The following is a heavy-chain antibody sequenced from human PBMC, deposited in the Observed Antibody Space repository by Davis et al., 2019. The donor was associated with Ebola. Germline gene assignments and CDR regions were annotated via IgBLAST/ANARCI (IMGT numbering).Heavy chain of an antibody. CDR2: IYSGGST. D-gene: IGHD6-19*01. CDR1: GFTFSSYA. J-gene: IGHJ4*02. Sequence: PGESLKISCAASGFTFSSYAMSWVRQAPGKGLEWVSVIYSGGSTYYADSVKGRFTISRDNSKNTLYLQMNSLRAEDTAVYYCAVAVLYYFDYWGQGTLVTVSS. V-gene: IGHV3-66*01. CDR3: AVAVLYYFDY.